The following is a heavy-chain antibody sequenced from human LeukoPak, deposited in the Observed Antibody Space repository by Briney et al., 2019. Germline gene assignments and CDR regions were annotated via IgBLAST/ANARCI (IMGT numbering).Heavy chain of an antibody. D-gene: IGHD6-13*01. CDR3: ARAAIAATGKYWFDP. Sequence: GGSLRLSCAASGFTSSSYSMKWVRQAPGKGLEWVSSISGSSSYIYYADSVKGRFTISRDNAKNSLYLQMNSLRAEDTAVYYCARAAIAATGKYWFDPWGQGTLVTVSS. CDR1: GFTSSSYS. CDR2: ISGSSSYI. J-gene: IGHJ5*02. V-gene: IGHV3-21*01.